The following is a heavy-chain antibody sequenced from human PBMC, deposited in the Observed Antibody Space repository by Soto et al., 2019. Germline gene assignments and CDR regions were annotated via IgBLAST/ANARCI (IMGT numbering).Heavy chain of an antibody. V-gene: IGHV1-2*02. Sequence: GASVKVSCKASGYTFTGYYMHWVRQAPGQGLEWMGWINPNSGGTNYAQKFQGRVTMTRDTSISTAYMELSRLRSDDTAVYYCARDPLTMVRGVPYYYHGMDVWGQGTTVTVSS. CDR3: ARDPLTMVRGVPYYYHGMDV. D-gene: IGHD3-10*01. CDR1: GYTFTGYY. J-gene: IGHJ6*02. CDR2: INPNSGGT.